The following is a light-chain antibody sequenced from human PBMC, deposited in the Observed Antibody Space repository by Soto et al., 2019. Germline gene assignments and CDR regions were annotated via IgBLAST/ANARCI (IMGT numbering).Light chain of an antibody. V-gene: IGKV3-15*01. CDR3: QPYNNWPLT. CDR1: ESVASSY. J-gene: IGKJ4*01. CDR2: GAS. Sequence: EIVLAQSPGTLSLSPLERGTPXSMASESVASSYLAWYQQKPGQAPRLLIYGASTRATGVPTRFSGSRSGAEFTLTINSLQSEDFAVYYCQPYNNWPLTFGGGTKVDIK.